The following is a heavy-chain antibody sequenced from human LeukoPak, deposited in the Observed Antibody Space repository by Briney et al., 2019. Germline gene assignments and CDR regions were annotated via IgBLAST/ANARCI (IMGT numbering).Heavy chain of an antibody. D-gene: IGHD1-14*01. V-gene: IGHV4-59*12. CDR1: GGSISSYY. Sequence: SETLSLTCTVSGGSISSYYWSWIRQPPGEGLEWIGYIYYSGSTNYNPSLKSRVTISVDTSKNQFSLKLSSVTAADTAVYYCGTTDYYYYYMDVWGKGTTVTVSS. CDR3: GTTDYYYYYMDV. CDR2: IYYSGST. J-gene: IGHJ6*03.